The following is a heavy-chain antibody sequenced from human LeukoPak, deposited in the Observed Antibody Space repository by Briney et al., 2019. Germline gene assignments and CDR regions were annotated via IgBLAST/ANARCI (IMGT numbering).Heavy chain of an antibody. Sequence: SETLSLTCAVYGGSFSGYYWSWIRQPPGKGLEWIGEINHSGSTNYNPSLKSRVTISVDTSKNQFSLKLTSVTAADTAVYYCASSVDIVVVPAATPSNFDYWGQGTLVTVSS. CDR2: INHSGST. J-gene: IGHJ4*02. D-gene: IGHD2-2*03. CDR3: ASSVDIVVVPAATPSNFDY. CDR1: GGSFSGYY. V-gene: IGHV4-34*01.